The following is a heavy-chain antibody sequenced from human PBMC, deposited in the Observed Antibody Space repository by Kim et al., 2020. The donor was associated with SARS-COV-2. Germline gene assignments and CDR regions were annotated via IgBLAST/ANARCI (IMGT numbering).Heavy chain of an antibody. CDR2: ISSSSSYI. CDR3: AMTTVIRNWFDP. D-gene: IGHD4-17*01. V-gene: IGHV3-21*01. J-gene: IGHJ5*02. CDR1: GFTFSSYS. Sequence: GGSLRLSCAASGFTFSSYSMNWVRQAPGKGLEWVSSISSSSSYIYYADSVKGRFTISRDNAKNSLYLQMNSLRAEDTAVYYCAMTTVIRNWFDPWGQGTLVTVSS.